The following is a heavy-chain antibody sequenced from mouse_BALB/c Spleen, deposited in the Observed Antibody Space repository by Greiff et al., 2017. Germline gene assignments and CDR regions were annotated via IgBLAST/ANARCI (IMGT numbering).Heavy chain of an antibody. CDR3: ARGITTDVWYFDV. V-gene: IGHV5-17*02. CDR1: GFTFSSFG. Sequence: EVHLVESGGGLVQPGGSRKLSCAASGFTFSSFGMHWVRQAPEKGLEWVAYISSGSSTIYYADTVKGRFTISRDNPKNTLFLQMTSLRSEDTAMYYCARGITTDVWYFDVWGAGTTVTVSS. J-gene: IGHJ1*01. D-gene: IGHD2-4*01. CDR2: ISSGSSTI.